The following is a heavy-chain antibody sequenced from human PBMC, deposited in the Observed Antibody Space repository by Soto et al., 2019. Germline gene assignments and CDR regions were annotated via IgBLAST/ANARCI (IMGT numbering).Heavy chain of an antibody. V-gene: IGHV4-4*02. CDR1: GDSITSSNL. CDR3: ARDLGTGTDY. Sequence: QVHLQESGPGLVKPSGTLSLTCAVSGDSITSSNLSSWVRQAPGKGREWIGEIYHIGATTSNPSLKNRATIAVDPANNHFALKLTSVTAADTAVYFCARDLGTGTDYWGRGTLVTVAS. J-gene: IGHJ4*02. D-gene: IGHD1-1*01. CDR2: IYHIGAT.